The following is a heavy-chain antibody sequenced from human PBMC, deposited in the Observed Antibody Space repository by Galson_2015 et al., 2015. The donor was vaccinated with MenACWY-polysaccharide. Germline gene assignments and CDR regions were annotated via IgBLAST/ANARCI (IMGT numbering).Heavy chain of an antibody. J-gene: IGHJ3*02. D-gene: IGHD2-2*02. CDR3: ARYCSSTSCYTGPSDAFEI. V-gene: IGHV4-59*01. CDR2: IYYSGST. Sequence: ETLSLTCTVSGGSISSYYWSWIRQPPGKGLEWIGYIYYSGSTNYNPSLKSRVTISVDTSKNQFSLKLSSVTAADAAVYYCARYCSSTSCYTGPSDAFEIWGQGTMVTVSS. CDR1: GGSISSYY.